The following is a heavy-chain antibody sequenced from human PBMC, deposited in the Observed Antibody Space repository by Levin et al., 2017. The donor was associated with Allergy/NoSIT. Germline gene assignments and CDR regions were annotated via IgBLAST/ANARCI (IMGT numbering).Heavy chain of an antibody. V-gene: IGHV4-61*02. CDR3: ARDPGYCSGGSCYSFDYFDY. J-gene: IGHJ4*02. D-gene: IGHD2-15*01. CDR1: GGSISSGSYY. Sequence: SETLSLTCTVSGGSISSGSYYWSWIRQPAGKGLEWIGRIYTSGSTNYNPSLKSRVTISVDTSKNQFSLKLSSVTAADTAVYYCARDPGYCSGGSCYSFDYFDYWGQGTLVTVSS. CDR2: IYTSGST.